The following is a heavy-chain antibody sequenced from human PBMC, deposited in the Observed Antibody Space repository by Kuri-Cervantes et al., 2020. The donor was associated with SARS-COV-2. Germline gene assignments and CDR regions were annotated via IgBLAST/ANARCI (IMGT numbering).Heavy chain of an antibody. CDR3: AREEWLLSSDYYYYYYGMDV. J-gene: IGHJ6*02. V-gene: IGHV3-30-3*01. CDR2: ISYDGSNK. Sequence: GESLKISCAASAFTFSSYAMHWVRQAPGKGLEWVAIISYDGSNKYYADSVKGRFTISRDNSKDTLYLQMNSLRAEDTAVYYCAREEWLLSSDYYYYYYGMDVWGQGTTVTVSS. CDR1: AFTFSSYA. D-gene: IGHD3-3*01.